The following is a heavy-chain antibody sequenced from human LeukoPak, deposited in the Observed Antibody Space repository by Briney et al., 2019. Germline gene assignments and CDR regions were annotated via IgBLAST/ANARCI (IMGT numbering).Heavy chain of an antibody. V-gene: IGHV3-33*06. J-gene: IGHJ3*02. CDR1: GFTFSSYA. D-gene: IGHD3-22*01. CDR2: IWYDGSNK. Sequence: GRSLRLSCAASGFTFSSYAMHWVRQAPGKGLEWVAVIWYDGSNKYYADSVKGRFTISRDNSKNTLYLQMNSLRAEDTAVYYCAKEFSLDSSGYYYVAAFDIWGQGTMVTVSS. CDR3: AKEFSLDSSGYYYVAAFDI.